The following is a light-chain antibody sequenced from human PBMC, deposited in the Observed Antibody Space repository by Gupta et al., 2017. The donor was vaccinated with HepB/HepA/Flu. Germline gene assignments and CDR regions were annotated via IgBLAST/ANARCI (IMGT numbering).Light chain of an antibody. CDR1: QSVSRY. Sequence: EIVLTQSPVTLSLSPGERATLSGRASQSVSRYLAWYQQKPGQPPSLLVFDASNRATGVPARFSGSGSGTDFTLTISSLEPEDFAVYYCQQRFNWPLTFGGGTRVEIK. CDR3: QQRFNWPLT. J-gene: IGKJ4*01. CDR2: DAS. V-gene: IGKV3-11*01.